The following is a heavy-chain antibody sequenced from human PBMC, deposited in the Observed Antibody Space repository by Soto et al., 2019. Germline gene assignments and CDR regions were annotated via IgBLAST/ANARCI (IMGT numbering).Heavy chain of an antibody. J-gene: IGHJ4*02. V-gene: IGHV4-4*02. Sequence: SETLSLTCSVSGGSISSSNWWRWVLQPPGKGLEWIGEIYHSGGTNYNPSIKSRVTISVDKSKNQFSLKLSSVTAADTAVYYWSRVVGDSSSWYNVYFDYWGQGTLVT. CDR3: SRVVGDSSSWYNVYFDY. CDR1: GGSISSSNW. CDR2: IYHSGGT. D-gene: IGHD6-13*01.